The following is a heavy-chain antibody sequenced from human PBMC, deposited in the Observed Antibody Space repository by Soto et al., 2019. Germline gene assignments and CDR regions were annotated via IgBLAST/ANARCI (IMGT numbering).Heavy chain of an antibody. CDR3: ARQANADYDILTGYYTS. D-gene: IGHD3-9*01. V-gene: IGHV5-10-1*01. J-gene: IGHJ3*01. Sequence: PGESLKISCKGSGYSFTKYWIGWVRQMPGKGLEWMGRIDPSDSYTNYSPSFQGHVTISADKSISTAYLQWSSLKASDTAMYYCARQANADYDILTGYYTSWGQGTMVTVSS. CDR1: GYSFTKYW. CDR2: IDPSDSYT.